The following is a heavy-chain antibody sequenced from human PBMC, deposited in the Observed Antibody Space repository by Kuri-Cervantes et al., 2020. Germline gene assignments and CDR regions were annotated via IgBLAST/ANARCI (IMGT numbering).Heavy chain of an antibody. CDR2: MNPNSGNT. J-gene: IGHJ6*02. D-gene: IGHD2-15*01. Sequence: ASVKVSCKASGYTFTGYYMHWVRQAPGQGLEWMGWMNPNSGNTGYAQKFQGRVTMTKNTSISTAYMELSSLRSEDTAVYYCARVHCSGGSCYSSHYGMGVWGQGTTVTVSS. V-gene: IGHV1-8*02. CDR3: ARVHCSGGSCYSSHYGMGV. CDR1: GYTFTGYY.